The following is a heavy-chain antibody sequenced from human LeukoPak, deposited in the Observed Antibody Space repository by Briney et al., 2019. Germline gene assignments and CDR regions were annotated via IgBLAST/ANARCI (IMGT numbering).Heavy chain of an antibody. J-gene: IGHJ4*02. V-gene: IGHV4-59*12. D-gene: IGHD1-20*01. Sequence: SETLSLICTVSGGSISSYYWSWIRQPPGKGLEWIGYIYYSGSTNYNPSLKSRVTISVDTSKNQFSLKLSSVTAADTAVYYCASLSINGTTYFDYWGQGTLVTVSS. CDR3: ASLSINGTTYFDY. CDR1: GGSISSYY. CDR2: IYYSGST.